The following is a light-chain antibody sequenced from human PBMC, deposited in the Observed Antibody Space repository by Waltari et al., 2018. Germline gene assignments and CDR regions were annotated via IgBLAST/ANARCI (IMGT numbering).Light chain of an antibody. CDR3: QYSSPWPPVLT. V-gene: IGKV3-11*01. CDR1: QTVSGY. J-gene: IGKJ4*01. Sequence: EVVLTQSPASLSLSPGERATISCRASQTVSGYLAWYQQKPGQATRLIIYDVSRRATGIQARFRGIDSAPDFTLTIDGLEPEYVAVYYCQYSSPWPPVLTVGGGTKVEI. CDR2: DVS.